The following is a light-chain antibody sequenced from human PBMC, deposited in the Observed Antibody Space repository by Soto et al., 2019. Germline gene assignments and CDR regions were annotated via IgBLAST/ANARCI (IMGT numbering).Light chain of an antibody. CDR2: GAS. CDR1: QSVSSSY. CDR3: HQYDSSPLT. J-gene: IGKJ4*01. Sequence: EIVLTQSPGNLSLSPGERATLSCRASQSVSSSYLAWYQQKPGQAPRLLIYGASSRATGIPDRFSGSGSGTDFTLTISRLEPEDFAVYYCHQYDSSPLTFGGGTKAEIK. V-gene: IGKV3-20*01.